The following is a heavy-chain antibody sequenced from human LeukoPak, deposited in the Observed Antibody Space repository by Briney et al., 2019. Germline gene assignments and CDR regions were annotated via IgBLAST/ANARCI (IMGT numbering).Heavy chain of an antibody. D-gene: IGHD2-21*02. CDR2: FDPEDGET. V-gene: IGHV1-24*01. CDR3: ATEGAAYCGGDCYSVFDY. Sequence: ASVKVSCKVSGSTLTEISMYWVRQAPGQRLEWMVGFDPEDGETIYAQKFQGRVTMTEDTSTDTAYMELSSLRSEDTAVYYCATEGAAYCGGDCYSVFDYWGQGTLVTVSS. CDR1: GSTLTEIS. J-gene: IGHJ4*02.